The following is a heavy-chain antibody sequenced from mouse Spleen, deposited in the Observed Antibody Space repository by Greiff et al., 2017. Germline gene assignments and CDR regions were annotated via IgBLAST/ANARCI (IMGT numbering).Heavy chain of an antibody. J-gene: IGHJ4*01. CDR3: ARRLHYYAMDY. V-gene: IGHV1-81*01. CDR2: IYPRSGNT. CDR1: GYTFTSYG. Sequence: VKLQQSGAELARPGASVKLSCKASGYTFTSYGISWVKQRTGQGLEWIGEIYPRSGNTYYNEKFKGKATLTADKSSSTAYMELRSLTSEDSAVYFCARRLHYYAMDYWGQGTSVTVSS.